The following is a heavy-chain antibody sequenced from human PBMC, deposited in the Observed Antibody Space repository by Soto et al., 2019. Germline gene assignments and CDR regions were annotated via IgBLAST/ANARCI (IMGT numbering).Heavy chain of an antibody. V-gene: IGHV4-59*08. Sequence: SETLSLTCTVSGGSINNYYWSWIRQPPGKGLEWIAYISYSGSATYNPSLKSRVTISVDTSKNQSSLNLRSVTAADTAVYYCTRFPSPAWFDPWGQGTLVTVSS. D-gene: IGHD3-10*01. CDR3: TRFPSPAWFDP. J-gene: IGHJ5*02. CDR2: ISYSGSA. CDR1: GGSINNYY.